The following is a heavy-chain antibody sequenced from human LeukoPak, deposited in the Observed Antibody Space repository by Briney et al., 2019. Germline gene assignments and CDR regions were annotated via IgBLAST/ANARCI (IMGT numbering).Heavy chain of an antibody. D-gene: IGHD3-22*01. CDR2: IYYSGST. CDR3: ARDDHYDSSGYGTDY. Sequence: SETLSLTCTVSGGSISSYYWSWIRQPPGKGLEWIGYIYYSGSTNYNPSLKSRVTISVDTSKNQFSLKLSSVTAADTAVYYCARDDHYDSSGYGTDYWGQGTLVTVSS. CDR1: GGSISSYY. V-gene: IGHV4-59*01. J-gene: IGHJ4*02.